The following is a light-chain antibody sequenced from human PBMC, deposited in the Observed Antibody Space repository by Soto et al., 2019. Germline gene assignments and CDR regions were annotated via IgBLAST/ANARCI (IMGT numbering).Light chain of an antibody. J-gene: IGKJ2*01. V-gene: IGKV3-15*01. CDR3: QQSRNWYT. CDR2: GAA. Sequence: EMVLTQSPATLSVSPGERATLSCSARPSVDTHLHLSQQKPGPAPRLLIYGAATRATGIPARFSGSGAGTEFTLTINSLQYEDFAVYYCQQSRNWYTFGQGTELEIK. CDR1: PSVDTH.